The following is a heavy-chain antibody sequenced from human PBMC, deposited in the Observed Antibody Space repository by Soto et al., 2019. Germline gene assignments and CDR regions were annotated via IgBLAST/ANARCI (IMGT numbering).Heavy chain of an antibody. J-gene: IGHJ6*02. CDR2: ISGSGGST. D-gene: IGHD1-7*01. CDR1: GFPFSSYA. CDR3: AKVGPSVMPGTMYESLSYYYYYGMDV. Sequence: PGGSLRLSCAASGFPFSSYAMSWVRQATGKGLEWVSAISGSGGSTYYADSVKGRFTISRDNSKNTLYLQMNSLRAEDTAVYYCAKVGPSVMPGTMYESLSYYYYYGMDVWGQGTTVTVSS. V-gene: IGHV3-23*01.